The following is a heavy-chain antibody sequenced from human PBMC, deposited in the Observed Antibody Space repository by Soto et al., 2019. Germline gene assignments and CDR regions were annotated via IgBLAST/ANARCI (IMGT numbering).Heavy chain of an antibody. CDR2: TYKSGT. CDR1: DGSINSRSFH. V-gene: IGHV4-39*01. CDR3: AILPGQVATGAWDFDY. Sequence: PSETLSLTCTVSDGSINSRSFHWGWIRQPPGKGLEWSGRTYKSGTYYNPSLKSRVSISVDTSKNQFSLKLSSVTAADTAVYYCAILPGQVATGAWDFDYWGQGTLVTVSS. J-gene: IGHJ4*02. D-gene: IGHD5-12*01.